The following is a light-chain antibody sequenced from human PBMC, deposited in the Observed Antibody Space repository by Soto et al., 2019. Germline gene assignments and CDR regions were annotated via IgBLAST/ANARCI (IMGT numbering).Light chain of an antibody. J-gene: IGKJ4*01. CDR1: QGIGNY. CDR2: VAS. V-gene: IGKV1-9*01. CDR3: QQFNSDFALT. Sequence: DIQMTQSPSFLSASVGDRVTITCRVSQGIGNYLVWYQQKPGKAPKLLIYVASTLQPGVPSRFSGSGSGTEFTLTISSLQPEDFATYYCQQFNSDFALTFGGGTKVEIK.